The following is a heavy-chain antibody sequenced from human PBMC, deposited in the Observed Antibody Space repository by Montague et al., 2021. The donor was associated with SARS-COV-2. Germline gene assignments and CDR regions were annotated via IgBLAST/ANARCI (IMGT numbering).Heavy chain of an antibody. CDR3: ARDSGGCYAIDY. J-gene: IGHJ4*02. Sequence: SLRLSCAASGFTFTTYSMNWVRQTPGKGLEWVSSISSSSSNIYYADSVKGRFTISRDNAKNSLYLQMNSLKAEDTAAYYCARDSGGCYAIDYWGQGTLVTVSS. CDR1: GFTFTTYS. CDR2: ISSSSSNI. V-gene: IGHV3-21*01. D-gene: IGHD1-26*01.